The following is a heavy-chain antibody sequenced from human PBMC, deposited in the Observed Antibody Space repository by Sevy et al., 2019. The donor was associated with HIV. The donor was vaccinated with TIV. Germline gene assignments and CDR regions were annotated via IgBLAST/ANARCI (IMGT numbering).Heavy chain of an antibody. J-gene: IGHJ6*03. CDR3: ASPPGAYYYYYYMDV. CDR2: ISGSGGST. V-gene: IGHV3-23*01. D-gene: IGHD1-26*01. CDR1: GFTFSSYA. Sequence: GGSLRLPCAASGFTFSSYAMSWVRQAPGKGLEWVSAISGSGGSTYYADSVKGRFTISRDNSKNTLYLQMNSLRAEDTAVYYCASPPGAYYYYYYMDVWGKGTTVTVSS.